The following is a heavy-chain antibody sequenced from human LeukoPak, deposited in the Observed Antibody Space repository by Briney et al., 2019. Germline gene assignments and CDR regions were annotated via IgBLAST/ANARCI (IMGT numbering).Heavy chain of an antibody. CDR2: IYHTGDT. Sequence: SETLSLTCGVHGVSFSDYYWGWIRQSPGQGLEWIGEIYHTGDTHYNPSLKSRVTISIDTSKNQFSLNVTSLTAADTSVYYCARGRHRIDYDPRGRSLVHVYFDNWGQGSLVTVSS. J-gene: IGHJ4*02. CDR1: GVSFSDYY. D-gene: IGHD3-16*01. CDR3: ARGRHRIDYDPRGRSLVHVYFDN. V-gene: IGHV4-34*01.